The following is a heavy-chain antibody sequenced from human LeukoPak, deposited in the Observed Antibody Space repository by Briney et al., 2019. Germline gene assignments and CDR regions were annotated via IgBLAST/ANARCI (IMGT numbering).Heavy chain of an antibody. CDR2: IYHSGST. Sequence: SETLSLTRTVSGYSISSGYYWGWIRQPPGKGLEWIGSIYHSGSTYYNPSLKSRVTISVDTSKNQFSLKLSSVTAADTAVYYCARGVYGDYLNGGQGTLVTVSS. CDR1: GYSISSGYY. V-gene: IGHV4-38-2*02. CDR3: ARGVYGDYLN. D-gene: IGHD4-17*01. J-gene: IGHJ4*02.